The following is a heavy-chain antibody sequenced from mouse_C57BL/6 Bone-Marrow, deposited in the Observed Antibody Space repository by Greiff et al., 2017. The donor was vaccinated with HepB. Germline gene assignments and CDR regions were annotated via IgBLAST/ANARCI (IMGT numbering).Heavy chain of an antibody. CDR3: ARGGYYRAY. D-gene: IGHD2-3*01. J-gene: IGHJ3*01. CDR1: GYTFTSYW. CDR2: IDPSDSYT. V-gene: IGHV1-50*01. Sequence: IQLQQPGAELVKPGASVKLSCKASGYTFTSYWMQWVKQRPGQGLEWIGEIDPSDSYTNYNQKFKGKATLTVDTSSSTAYMQLSSLTSEDSAVYYCARGGYYRAYWGQGTLVTVSA.